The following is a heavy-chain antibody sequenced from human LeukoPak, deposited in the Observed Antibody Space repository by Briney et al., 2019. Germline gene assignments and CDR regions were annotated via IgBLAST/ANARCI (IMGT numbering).Heavy chain of an antibody. J-gene: IGHJ4*02. CDR2: IKQDGSEK. D-gene: IGHD2-15*01. CDR3: ARGSRPVRYCSGGSCYSMDFDS. V-gene: IGHV3-7*03. Sequence: GGSLRLSCAASAFSFSSYWMSWVRQAPGKGLEWVANIKQDGSEKWYVDSVKGRFTISRDNAKNSLYLQMNSLRADDTAVYYCARGSRPVRYCSGGSCYSMDFDSWGQGTLVTVSS. CDR1: AFSFSSYW.